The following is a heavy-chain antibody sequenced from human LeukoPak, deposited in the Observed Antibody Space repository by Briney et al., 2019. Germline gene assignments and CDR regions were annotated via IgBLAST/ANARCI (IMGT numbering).Heavy chain of an antibody. J-gene: IGHJ6*02. CDR2: IWYDGSNK. CDR1: GFTFSSYG. V-gene: IGHV3-33*01. Sequence: GGSLRLSCAASGFTFSSYGMHWVRQAPGKGLEWVAVIWYDGSNKYYADSVKGRFTISRDNSKSTLYLQMNRLRAEDTAVYYCARDKILWFGYFSPNRYYYRRMDGWVQGTTVTVSS. CDR3: ARDKILWFGYFSPNRYYYRRMDG. D-gene: IGHD3-10*01.